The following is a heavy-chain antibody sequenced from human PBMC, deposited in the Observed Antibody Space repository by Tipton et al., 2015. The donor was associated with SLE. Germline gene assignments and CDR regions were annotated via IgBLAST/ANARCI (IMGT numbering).Heavy chain of an antibody. J-gene: IGHJ6*02. CDR2: ISGSGDST. CDR3: AKDAYSSSSGGMDV. V-gene: IGHV3-23*01. Sequence: SLRLSCAASGFTFSNYAMNWVRQAPGKGLEWVSGISGSGDSTTYADSVKGRFTISRDNSKNTLFLQMNSLRVEDTAVFYCAKDAYSSSSGGMDVWGQGTTVTVSS. CDR1: GFTFSNYA. D-gene: IGHD6-6*01.